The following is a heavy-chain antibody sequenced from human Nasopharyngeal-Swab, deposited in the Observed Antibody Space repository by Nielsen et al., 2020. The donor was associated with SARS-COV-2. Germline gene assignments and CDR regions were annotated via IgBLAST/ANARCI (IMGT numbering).Heavy chain of an antibody. J-gene: IGHJ4*02. CDR3: AKVPSTVTTLPPDY. CDR2: ISVTGGGK. D-gene: IGHD4-11*01. Sequence: GESLKISCAASGFTFGNYAMNWFRQTPGKGLEWVSAISVTGGGKYYADSVKGRFTISRDNTQNTLYLQMNSLRAEDTAVYYCAKVPSTVTTLPPDYWGQGTLVTVSS. V-gene: IGHV3-23*01. CDR1: GFTFGNYA.